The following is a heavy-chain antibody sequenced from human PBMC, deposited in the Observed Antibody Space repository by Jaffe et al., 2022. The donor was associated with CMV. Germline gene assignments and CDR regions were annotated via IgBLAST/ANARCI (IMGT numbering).Heavy chain of an antibody. CDR3: TTEPRGALGY. Sequence: EVHLVESGGDLVKPGGSLRLSCVASGFTFSNAWMSWVRQAPGKGLEWVGRIRSKTDGEARDYAAPVKGRFTISRDDSKNTLYLQMNSLKTEDTADYYCTTEPRGALGYWGQGTQVTVSS. J-gene: IGHJ4*02. V-gene: IGHV3-15*01. CDR1: GFTFSNAW. CDR2: IRSKTDGEAR.